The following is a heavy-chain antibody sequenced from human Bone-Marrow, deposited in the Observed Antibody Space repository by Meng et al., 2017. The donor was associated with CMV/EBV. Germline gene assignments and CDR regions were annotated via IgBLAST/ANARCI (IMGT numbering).Heavy chain of an antibody. CDR2: ISSSGSTI. D-gene: IGHD2-2*02. CDR3: ARDHKIPFQYCSSTSCYNAYYYYGMDV. Sequence: GESLKISCAASGFTFSSYEMNWVRQAPGKGLEWVSYISSSGSTIYYADSVKGRFTISRDNAKNSLYLQMNSLRAEDTAVYYCARDHKIPFQYCSSTSCYNAYYYYGMDVWGQGTTVTVYS. J-gene: IGHJ6*02. V-gene: IGHV3-48*03. CDR1: GFTFSSYE.